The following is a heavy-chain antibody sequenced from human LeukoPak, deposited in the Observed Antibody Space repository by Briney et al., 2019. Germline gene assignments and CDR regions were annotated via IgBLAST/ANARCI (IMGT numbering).Heavy chain of an antibody. D-gene: IGHD1-26*01. CDR1: GFTFSSYS. CDR3: ARSIRVGASVWYYFDY. Sequence: GGSLRLSCAASGFTFSSYSMNWVRQAPGKGLEWVSYISSSSSTIYYADSVKGRFTISRDNSKNTLYLQMNSLRAEDTAVYYCARSIRVGASVWYYFDYWGQGTLVTVSS. CDR2: ISSSSSTI. J-gene: IGHJ4*02. V-gene: IGHV3-48*01.